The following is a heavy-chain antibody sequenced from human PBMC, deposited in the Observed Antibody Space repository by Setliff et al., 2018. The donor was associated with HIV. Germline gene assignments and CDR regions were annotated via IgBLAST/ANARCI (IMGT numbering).Heavy chain of an antibody. D-gene: IGHD3-9*01. V-gene: IGHV4-39*01. Sequence: SETLSLTCTVSGGSIRSSSYQWGWIRQPPGKGLEWIGSIYYNGRTFYTPSLKSRVTMSIDTSQNQFSLKLNSITAADTAVYYCARKGAGYNTYYFDYWGQGALVTVPQ. J-gene: IGHJ4*02. CDR1: GGSIRSSSYQ. CDR3: ARKGAGYNTYYFDY. CDR2: IYYNGRT.